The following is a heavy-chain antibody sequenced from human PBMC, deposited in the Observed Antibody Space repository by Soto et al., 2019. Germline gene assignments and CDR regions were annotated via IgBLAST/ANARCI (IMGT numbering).Heavy chain of an antibody. CDR3: ARSRLRFLEWFLVY. J-gene: IGHJ4*02. CDR1: GFTFSSYG. CDR2: IWYDGSNK. D-gene: IGHD3-3*01. V-gene: IGHV3-33*01. Sequence: QVQLVESGGGVVQPGGSLRLSCAASGFTFSSYGMHWVRQAPGKGLEWVAVIWYDGSNKYYADSVKGRFTISRDNSKNSLDLQMNSLRAEDRAVYYCARSRLRFLEWFLVYWGQGTLVTVSS.